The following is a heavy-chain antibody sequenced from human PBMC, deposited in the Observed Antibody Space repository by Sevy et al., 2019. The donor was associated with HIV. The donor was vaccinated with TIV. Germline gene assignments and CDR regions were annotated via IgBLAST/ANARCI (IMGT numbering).Heavy chain of an antibody. D-gene: IGHD5-18*01. V-gene: IGHV3-7*01. J-gene: IGHJ4*02. CDR2: MKQDGSEK. Sequence: GGSLRLSCAASGFTFSSYWMSWVRQAPGKGLEWVAIMKQDGSEKYYVDSVKGRFTISRDNARNSLYLQINSLRAEDTGLYYCVREGLGGYSYSLDCWGQGTLVTVSS. CDR1: GFTFSSYW. CDR3: VREGLGGYSYSLDC.